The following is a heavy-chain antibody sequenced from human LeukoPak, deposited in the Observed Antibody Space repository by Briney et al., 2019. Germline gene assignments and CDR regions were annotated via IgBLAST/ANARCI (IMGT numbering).Heavy chain of an antibody. CDR3: AKEEGDGYMQARDAFDI. CDR2: ISSSSSYI. CDR1: GFTFSSYS. Sequence: PGGSLRLSCAASGFTFSSYSMNWVRQAPGKGLEWVSSISSSSSYIYYADSVKGRFTISRDNAKNSLYLQMNSLRAEDTAVYYCAKEEGDGYMQARDAFDIWGQGTMVTVSS. J-gene: IGHJ3*02. D-gene: IGHD5-24*01. V-gene: IGHV3-21*01.